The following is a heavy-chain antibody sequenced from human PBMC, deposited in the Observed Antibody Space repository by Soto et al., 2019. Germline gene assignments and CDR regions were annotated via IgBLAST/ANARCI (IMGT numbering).Heavy chain of an antibody. J-gene: IGHJ5*02. V-gene: IGHV3-23*01. CDR1: GFIFENFG. CDR3: AKNQGVELVPLATVDWFDP. Sequence: GGSLRFSCAASGFIFENFGMSWVRQAPGKGLEWISSISGSGFKKYYADSVKGRFTISRDNSKSTVYLELNNLSAEDTAVYHCAKNQGVELVPLATVDWFDPWGQGSVVTVSS. D-gene: IGHD1-26*01. CDR2: ISGSGFKK.